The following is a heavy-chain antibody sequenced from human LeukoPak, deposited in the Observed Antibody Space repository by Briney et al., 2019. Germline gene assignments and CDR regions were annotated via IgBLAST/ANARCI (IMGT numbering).Heavy chain of an antibody. CDR3: ARDAAVEWFDP. CDR1: GFTFSTYG. CDR2: IRYDGSNK. J-gene: IGHJ5*02. Sequence: PGGSLRLSCAASGFTFSTYGMHWVRQAPGKGLEWVEFIRYDGSNKSYADSVKGRFTTSRDNSKNTLYLQMNSLRAEDTALYYCARDAAVEWFDPWGQGTLVTVSS. D-gene: IGHD5-24*01. V-gene: IGHV3-30*02.